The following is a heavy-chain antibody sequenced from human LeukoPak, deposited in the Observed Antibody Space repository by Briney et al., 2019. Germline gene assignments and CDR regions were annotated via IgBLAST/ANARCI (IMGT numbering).Heavy chain of an antibody. Sequence: GGSLRLSCAASGFTFSSYAMSWVRQAPGKGLEWVSAISGSGGRTYYADSVKGRFTISRDNSKNTLYLQMNSLRAEETAVYYCAKDRGLRPDYWGQGTLVTVSS. CDR1: GFTFSSYA. CDR3: AKDRGLRPDY. J-gene: IGHJ4*02. CDR2: ISGSGGRT. V-gene: IGHV3-23*01. D-gene: IGHD5-18*01.